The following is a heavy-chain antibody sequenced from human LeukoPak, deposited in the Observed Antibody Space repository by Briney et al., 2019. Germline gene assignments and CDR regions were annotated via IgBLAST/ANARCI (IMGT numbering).Heavy chain of an antibody. CDR1: GFTFSSHA. V-gene: IGHV3-23*01. CDR3: AKDSASSSGWYSDY. Sequence: GGSLRLSCAASGFTFSSHAMSWVRHAPGEGLEWVSVISGGGGSTYYADSVKGRFTISRDNSKNTLYLQMNSLRAEDTAVYYCAKDSASSSGWYSDYWGQGTLVTVSS. D-gene: IGHD6-19*01. J-gene: IGHJ4*02. CDR2: ISGGGGST.